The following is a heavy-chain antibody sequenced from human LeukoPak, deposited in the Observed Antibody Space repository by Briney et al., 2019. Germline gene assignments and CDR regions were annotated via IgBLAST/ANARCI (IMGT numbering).Heavy chain of an antibody. CDR2: IIPIFGTA. V-gene: IGHV1-69*01. D-gene: IGHD3-3*01. CDR3: ARFSITIFHPDY. CDR1: GGTFSSYA. Sequence: TGESLKVSCKASGGTFSSYAISWVRQAPGQGLEWMGGIIPIFGTANYAQKFQGRVTITADESTSTAYMELSSLRSEDTAVYYCARFSITIFHPDYWGQGTLVTVSS. J-gene: IGHJ4*02.